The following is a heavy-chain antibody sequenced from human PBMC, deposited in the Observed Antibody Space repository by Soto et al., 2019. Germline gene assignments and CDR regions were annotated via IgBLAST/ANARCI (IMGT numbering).Heavy chain of an antibody. CDR3: ARRESDHYGMDV. V-gene: IGHV5-51*01. J-gene: IGHJ6*02. Sequence: PGESLKLSCKGSGYRFTSYWIAWVRQMPGKGLECMGIIFPGDSDTRYSPSFQGQVTISADKSISTAYLQWSSLKASDTAMYYCARRESDHYGMDVWGQGTTVTVSS. CDR2: IFPGDSDT. CDR1: GYRFTSYW. D-gene: IGHD3-10*01.